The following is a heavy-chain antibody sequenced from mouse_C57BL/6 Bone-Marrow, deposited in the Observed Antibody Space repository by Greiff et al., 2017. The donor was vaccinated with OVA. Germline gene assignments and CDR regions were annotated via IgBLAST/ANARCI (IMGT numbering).Heavy chain of an antibody. J-gene: IGHJ1*03. Sequence: VQLQQSGPGLVQPSQSLSITCTASGFSLTSYGVHWVRQSPGKGLEWLGVIWSGGSSDYNAAFMSRLSITKDNYKSQIFFKMNSLQADDTAIDYCAKRSYSNDWYFDVWGTGTTVTVSS. CDR2: IWSGGSS. CDR1: GFSLTSYG. V-gene: IGHV2-5*01. CDR3: AKRSYSNDWYFDV. D-gene: IGHD2-5*01.